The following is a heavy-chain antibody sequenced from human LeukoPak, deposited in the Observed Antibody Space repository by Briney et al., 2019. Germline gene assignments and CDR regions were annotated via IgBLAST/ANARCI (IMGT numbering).Heavy chain of an antibody. CDR1: GGSISTSNYY. D-gene: IGHD5-12*01. CDR3: ARDIDPAWDSGYDLSTN. Sequence: SETLSLTCTVSGGSISTSNYYWGWIRQPPGKGLEWIGNIFYSGSTYYSPSLKSRVTISLDTSRNQFSLKLSSVTAADTAVYYCARDIDPAWDSGYDLSTNWGQGTLVTVSS. CDR2: IFYSGST. V-gene: IGHV4-39*07. J-gene: IGHJ4*02.